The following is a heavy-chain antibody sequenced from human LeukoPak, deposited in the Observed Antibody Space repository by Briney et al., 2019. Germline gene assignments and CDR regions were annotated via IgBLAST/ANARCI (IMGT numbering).Heavy chain of an antibody. V-gene: IGHV3-64*04. CDR1: GFTFSAFA. CDR2: IKGDEGSA. J-gene: IGHJ3*02. CDR3: AKGGKVGAPRAFDI. Sequence: GGSLRLSCSASGFTFSAFAMYWVRQAPGKGLEYVSVIKGDEGSANYTDSVKGRFAISRDNSKNTLYLQMNSLRAEDTAVYYCAKGGKVGAPRAFDIWGQGAMVTVSS. D-gene: IGHD1-26*01.